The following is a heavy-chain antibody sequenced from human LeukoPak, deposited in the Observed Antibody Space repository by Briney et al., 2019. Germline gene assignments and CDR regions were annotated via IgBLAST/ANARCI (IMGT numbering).Heavy chain of an antibody. D-gene: IGHD3-22*01. J-gene: IGHJ3*02. CDR1: GFTVSSNY. V-gene: IGHV3-53*01. Sequence: GGSLRLSCAASGFTVSSNYMSWVRQAPGKGLEWVSVIYSGGSTYYADSVKGRFTISRDNSKNTLYLQMNSLRAEDTAVYYCARGAHYYDSSGYYYGYAFDIWGQGTMVTVSS. CDR2: IYSGGST. CDR3: ARGAHYYDSSGYYYGYAFDI.